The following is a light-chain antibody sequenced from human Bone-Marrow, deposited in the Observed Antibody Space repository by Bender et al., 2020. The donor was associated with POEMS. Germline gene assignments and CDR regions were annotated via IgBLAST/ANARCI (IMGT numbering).Light chain of an antibody. CDR2: QGT. CDR3: QVWDSSGDYV. CDR1: KLGNRY. V-gene: IGLV3-1*01. J-gene: IGLJ1*01. Sequence: SYKLTQPPSVSVSPGQTASIACSGDKLGNRYVSWYQQKPGQSPVLVIYQGTRRPSDIPERFSGSSSGDTATLTINRTQGVDEADYYCQVWDSSGDYVFGIGTKVTVL.